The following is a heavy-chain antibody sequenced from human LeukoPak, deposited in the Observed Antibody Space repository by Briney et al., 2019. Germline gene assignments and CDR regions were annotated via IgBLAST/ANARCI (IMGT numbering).Heavy chain of an antibody. CDR3: ARDRGAGRNGLDN. CDR2: IRYDGSHK. D-gene: IGHD3-10*01. J-gene: IGHJ4*02. Sequence: GGSLRLSCAASGFTFSSFGMHWVRQAPGKGLEWVAVIRYDGSHKNYADSVNGRFTISRDNSKNTLYLQMNSLRAEDTAVYHCARDRGAGRNGLDNWGQGTLVTVSS. CDR1: GFTFSSFG. V-gene: IGHV3-33*01.